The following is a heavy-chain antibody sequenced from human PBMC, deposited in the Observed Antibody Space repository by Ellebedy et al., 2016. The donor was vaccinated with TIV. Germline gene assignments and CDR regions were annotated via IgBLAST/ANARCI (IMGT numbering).Heavy chain of an antibody. D-gene: IGHD3-3*01. J-gene: IGHJ6*03. CDR3: ARELRITIFGVVRWDMDV. V-gene: IGHV4-61*02. CDR2: IYTSGRT. CDR1: GGSISSGSYY. Sequence: SETLSLXXTVSGGSISSGSYYWSWIRQPAGKGLVWIGRIYTSGRTNYNPSLKSRVTMSVDTSKNQFSLKLSSVTAADTAVYYCARELRITIFGVVRWDMDVWGKGTTVTVSS.